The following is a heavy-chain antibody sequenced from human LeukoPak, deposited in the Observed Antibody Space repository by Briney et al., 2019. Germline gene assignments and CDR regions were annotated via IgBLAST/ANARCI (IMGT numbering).Heavy chain of an antibody. V-gene: IGHV1-69*05. CDR3: ARENPPMSSPLDY. CDR2: IIPIFGTA. J-gene: IGHJ4*02. D-gene: IGHD6-13*01. CDR1: GGTFSSYA. Sequence: GASVKVSCKASGGTFSSYAISWVRQAPGQGLEWMGGIIPIFGTANYAQKFQGRVTMTRDTSTSTVYMELSSLRSEDTAVYYCARENPPMSSPLDYWGQGTLVTVSS.